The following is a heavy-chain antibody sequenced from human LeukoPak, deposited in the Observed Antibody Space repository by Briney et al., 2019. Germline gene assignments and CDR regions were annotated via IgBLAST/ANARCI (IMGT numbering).Heavy chain of an antibody. D-gene: IGHD6-6*01. CDR1: GGSISSGSHY. CDR2: IYTSGST. V-gene: IGHV4-61*02. Sequence: SQTLSLTCTVSGGSISSGSHYWSWIRQPAGKGLEWIGRIYTSGSTNYNPSLKSRVTISVDTSKNQFSLKLSSVTAADTAVYYCASLSYSSSSFATFDYWGQGTLVTVSS. CDR3: ASLSYSSSSFATFDY. J-gene: IGHJ4*02.